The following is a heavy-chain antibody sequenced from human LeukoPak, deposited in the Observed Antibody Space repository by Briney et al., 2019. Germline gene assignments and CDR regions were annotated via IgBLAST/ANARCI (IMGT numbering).Heavy chain of an antibody. J-gene: IGHJ4*02. V-gene: IGHV3-23*01. CDR2: ISGSGGST. CDR1: GFTFSSYA. D-gene: IGHD3-10*01. CDR3: ARAYRVDFREFLDY. Sequence: GGSLRLSCAASGFTFSSYAMSWVRQAPGKGLEWVSAISGSGGSTYYADSVKGRFTISRDNAKNSLYLQMNSLRAEDTAVYYCARAYRVDFREFLDYWGQGTLVTVSS.